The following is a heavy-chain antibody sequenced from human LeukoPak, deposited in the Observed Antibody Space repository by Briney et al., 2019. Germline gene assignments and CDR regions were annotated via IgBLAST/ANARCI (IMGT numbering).Heavy chain of an antibody. V-gene: IGHV3-7*01. D-gene: IGHD4-23*01. Sequence: QAGGPLRLSCAASGFTFSSYWMSWVRQAPGKGLEWVANIKQDGSEKYYVDSVKGRFTISRDNAKNSLYLQMNSLRAEDTAVYYCARMTTVVTPWYTIDYWGQGTLVTVSS. CDR3: ARMTTVVTPWYTIDY. CDR1: GFTFSSYW. J-gene: IGHJ4*02. CDR2: IKQDGSEK.